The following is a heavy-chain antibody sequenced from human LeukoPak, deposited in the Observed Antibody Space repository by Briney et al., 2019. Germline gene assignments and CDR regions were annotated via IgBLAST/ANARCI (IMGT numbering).Heavy chain of an antibody. J-gene: IGHJ4*02. CDR2: ISGSGGST. D-gene: IGHD2-2*01. V-gene: IGHV3-23*01. Sequence: PGGSLRLSCAASGSTFSSYAMSWVRQAPGKGLEWVSAISGSGGSTYYADSVKGRFTISRDNSKNTLYLQMNSLRAEDTAVYYCAKDWDIVVVPAAGFDYWGQGTLVTVSS. CDR3: AKDWDIVVVPAAGFDY. CDR1: GSTFSSYA.